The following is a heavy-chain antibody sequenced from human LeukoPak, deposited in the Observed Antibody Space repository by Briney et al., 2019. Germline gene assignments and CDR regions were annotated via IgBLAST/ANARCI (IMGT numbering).Heavy chain of an antibody. CDR1: GFTFDDYG. V-gene: IGHV3-20*04. CDR3: ARLGDTTVTTEIDY. Sequence: PGGSLRLSCAAPGFTFDDYGMSWVRQAPGKGLEWVSGINWNGGSTGYADSVKGRFTISRDNAKNSLYLQMNSLRAEDTALYYCARLGDTTVTTEIDYWGQGTLVTVSS. D-gene: IGHD4-17*01. CDR2: INWNGGST. J-gene: IGHJ4*02.